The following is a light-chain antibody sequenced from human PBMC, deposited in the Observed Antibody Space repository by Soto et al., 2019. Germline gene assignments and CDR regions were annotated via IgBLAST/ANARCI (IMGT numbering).Light chain of an antibody. CDR2: DAS. CDR1: QSISSW. Sequence: IKVTQSPSTLSASVGDRVTVTCRASQSISSWLAWYQQKAGKAPKLLIYDASSLESGVPSRFSGSGSGTEFTLTISSLQPDDFATYYCQQYNSYSPWTFGQGTKVAIK. CDR3: QQYNSYSPWT. J-gene: IGKJ1*01. V-gene: IGKV1-5*01.